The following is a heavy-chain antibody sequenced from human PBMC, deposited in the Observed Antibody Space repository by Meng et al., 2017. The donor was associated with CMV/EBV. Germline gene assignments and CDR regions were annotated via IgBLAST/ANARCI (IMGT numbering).Heavy chain of an antibody. Sequence: GGSLRLSCAASGFTFSSYWMSWVRQAPGKGLEWVAVISYDGSNKYYADSVKGRFTISRDNSKNTLYLQMNSLRAEDTAVYYCARDKSGYNYGFPEWYFDLWGRGTLVTVSS. J-gene: IGHJ2*01. V-gene: IGHV3-30*03. CDR3: ARDKSGYNYGFPEWYFDL. CDR2: ISYDGSNK. D-gene: IGHD5-18*01. CDR1: GFTFSSYW.